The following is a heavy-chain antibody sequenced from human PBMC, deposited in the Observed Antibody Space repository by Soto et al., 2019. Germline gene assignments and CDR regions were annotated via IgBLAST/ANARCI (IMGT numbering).Heavy chain of an antibody. CDR2: INPNSGGT. CDR1: GYTFTGYY. D-gene: IGHD3-10*01. Sequence: ASVKVSCKASGYTFTGYYMHWVRQAPGQGLEWMGWINPNSGGTNYAQKFQGRVTMTRDTSISTAYMELSRLRSDDTAVYYCARDPFREVLWFGQPVYYYYYGMDVWGQGTTVTVP. V-gene: IGHV1-2*02. J-gene: IGHJ6*02. CDR3: ARDPFREVLWFGQPVYYYYYGMDV.